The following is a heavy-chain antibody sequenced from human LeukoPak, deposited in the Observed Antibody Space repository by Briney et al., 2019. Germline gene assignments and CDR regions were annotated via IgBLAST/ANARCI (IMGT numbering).Heavy chain of an antibody. V-gene: IGHV3-7*01. Sequence: GGSLRLSCAASGFTLRTYWMSWVRQAPGKGLEWVANINQDGSEKKYVDSVKGRFTISRDNSKNTLYLQMNSLRTEDTAVYFCAKEIYYDSSAFFDYWGQGTLVTVSA. CDR3: AKEIYYDSSAFFDY. CDR2: INQDGSEK. D-gene: IGHD3-22*01. J-gene: IGHJ4*02. CDR1: GFTLRTYW.